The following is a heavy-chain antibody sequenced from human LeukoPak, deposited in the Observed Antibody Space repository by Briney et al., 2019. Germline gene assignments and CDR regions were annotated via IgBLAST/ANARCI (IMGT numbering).Heavy chain of an antibody. J-gene: IGHJ4*02. CDR1: GFTFSSYW. V-gene: IGHV3-7*01. Sequence: GGSLRLSCAASGFTFSSYWMNWVRQAPGKGLEWVANIKHDGSEKYYVDSVKGRFTISRDHAKNSLFLQMNSLRAEDTAVYYCARDRSPVTTLPLEYWGQGTLVTVSS. CDR2: IKHDGSEK. CDR3: ARDRSPVTTLPLEY. D-gene: IGHD4-11*01.